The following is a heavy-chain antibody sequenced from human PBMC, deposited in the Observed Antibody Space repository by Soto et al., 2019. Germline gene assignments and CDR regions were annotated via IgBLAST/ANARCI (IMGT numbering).Heavy chain of an antibody. CDR2: ISPYNGNT. CDR1: GYTFVSYG. V-gene: IGHV1-18*01. J-gene: IGHJ3*02. CDR3: ARTPDI. Sequence: GASVKVSCKASGYTFVSYGISWVRQAPGQGLEWMGWISPYNGNTNYAPKFQGRVTMTTDPSTSTVYMELRSLRSDDTAVYYCARTPDIWGQGTMVTVSS.